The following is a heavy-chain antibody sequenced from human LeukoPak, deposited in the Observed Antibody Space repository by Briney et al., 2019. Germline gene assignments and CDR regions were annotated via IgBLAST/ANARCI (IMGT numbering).Heavy chain of an antibody. CDR1: GLPFRNYW. D-gene: IGHD3-22*01. Sequence: GGSLRLSCGASGLPFRNYWMHWVRQAPGKGLVWVSRINRDGINTSYADSVKGRFTISRDNAKNTLNLKMNSLRAEDTAVYYCARDLGQYYDTSDNWFYPWGQGTLVTVSS. CDR2: INRDGINT. V-gene: IGHV3-74*01. CDR3: ARDLGQYYDTSDNWFYP. J-gene: IGHJ5*02.